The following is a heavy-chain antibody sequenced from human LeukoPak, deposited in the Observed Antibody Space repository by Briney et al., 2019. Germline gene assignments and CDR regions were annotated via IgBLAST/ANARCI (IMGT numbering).Heavy chain of an antibody. CDR3: ARDLISHDGTGCTTNPHDY. J-gene: IGHJ4*02. CDR1: GFTFSRYS. CDR2: ISSGSSYI. Sequence: GGSLRLSCAASGFTFSRYSMNWVRQAPGKGLEWVSSISSGSSYIYYADSVRGRLTISRDNAKNSLYLQMNSLRAEDTAVYYCARDLISHDGTGCTTNPHDYWGQGTLVTVSS. V-gene: IGHV3-21*06. D-gene: IGHD3-22*01.